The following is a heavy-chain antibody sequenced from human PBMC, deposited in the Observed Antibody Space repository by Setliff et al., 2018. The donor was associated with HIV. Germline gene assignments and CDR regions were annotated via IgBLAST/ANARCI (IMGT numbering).Heavy chain of an antibody. CDR1: KFTFSSYS. CDR2: ISSDSTYI. J-gene: IGHJ4*02. V-gene: IGHV3-21*01. Sequence: GGSLGLSCAASKFTFSSYSMNWVRQAPGKGLEWVSSISSDSTYIYYADSMKGRFTISRDNAKNSLYLQMNSLRAEDTAVYYCARESLTVTADFDYWGQGTLVTVSS. D-gene: IGHD2-21*02. CDR3: ARESLTVTADFDY.